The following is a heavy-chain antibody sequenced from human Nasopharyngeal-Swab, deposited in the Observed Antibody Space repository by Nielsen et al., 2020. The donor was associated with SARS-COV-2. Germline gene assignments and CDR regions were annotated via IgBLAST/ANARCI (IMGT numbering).Heavy chain of an antibody. J-gene: IGHJ5*02. V-gene: IGHV4-59*12. D-gene: IGHD5-18*01. CDR3: ARDGGGYTGWFDP. Sequence: SETLSLTCTVSGGSISSYYWSWIRQPPGKGLEWIGYIYYSGSTNYHPHLKSRFTMSIDTSKNQFSLKLSSVTAADTAVYYCARDGGGYTGWFDPWGQGTLVTVSS. CDR2: IYYSGST. CDR1: GGSISSYY.